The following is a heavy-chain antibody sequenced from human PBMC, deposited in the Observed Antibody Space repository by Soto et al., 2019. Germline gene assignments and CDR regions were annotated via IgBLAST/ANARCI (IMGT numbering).Heavy chain of an antibody. CDR1: GYTLTELS. CDR2: FDPEDGET. Sequence: QVQLVQSGAEVKKPGASVKVSCKVSGYTLTELSMHWVRQAPGKGLEWMGGFDPEDGETIYAQKFQGRVTMTEDTSTDTVYMELSSLRSEDTAVYYCATVDIVVVPADRPFDYWGQGTLVTVSS. CDR3: ATVDIVVVPADRPFDY. D-gene: IGHD2-2*01. J-gene: IGHJ4*02. V-gene: IGHV1-24*01.